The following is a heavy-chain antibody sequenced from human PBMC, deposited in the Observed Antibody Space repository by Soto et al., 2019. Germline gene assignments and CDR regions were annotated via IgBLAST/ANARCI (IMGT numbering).Heavy chain of an antibody. CDR2: INAGNGNT. J-gene: IGHJ6*02. V-gene: IGHV1-3*01. Sequence: ASVKVSCKASGYTFTSYAMHWVRQAPGQRLEWLGWINAGNGNTKYSQKFQGRVTITRDTSASTAYMELSSLRSEDTAVYYCARGYGFWGCMDVWCQGPMVTVFS. D-gene: IGHD3-3*01. CDR1: GYTFTSYA. CDR3: ARGYGFWGCMDV.